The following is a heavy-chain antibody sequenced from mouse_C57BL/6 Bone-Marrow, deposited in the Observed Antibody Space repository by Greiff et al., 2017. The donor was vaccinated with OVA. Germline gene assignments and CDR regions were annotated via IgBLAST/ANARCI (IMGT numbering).Heavy chain of an antibody. CDR3: ARSAYYDYDWYFDY. D-gene: IGHD2-4*01. J-gene: IGHJ2*01. CDR2: IDPSDSYT. V-gene: IGHV1-50*01. CDR1: GYTFTSYW. Sequence: QVQLQQPGAELVKPGASVKLPCKASGYTFTSYWMQWVKQRPGQGLEWIGEIDPSDSYTNYNQKFKGKATLTVDTSSSTAYMQLSSLTSEDSAVYYCARSAYYDYDWYFDYWGQGTTLTVSS.